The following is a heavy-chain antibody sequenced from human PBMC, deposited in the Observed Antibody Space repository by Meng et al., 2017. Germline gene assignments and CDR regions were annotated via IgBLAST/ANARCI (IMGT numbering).Heavy chain of an antibody. J-gene: IGHJ1*01. D-gene: IGHD6-13*01. CDR2: IYWNDDK. CDR1: GFSISTSGVG. CDR3: AHIPYSSSWYEYFQH. Sequence: HITLKEAGPTLVKPPQTLTLTCNFSGFSISTSGVGVGWIRQPPGKALEWLALIYWNDDKRYSPSLKSRLTITKDTSKNQVVLTMTNMDPVDTATYYCAHIPYSSSWYEYFQHWGQGTLVTVSS. V-gene: IGHV2-5*01.